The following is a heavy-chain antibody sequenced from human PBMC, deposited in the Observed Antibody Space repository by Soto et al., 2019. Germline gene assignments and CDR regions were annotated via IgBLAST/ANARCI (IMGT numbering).Heavy chain of an antibody. CDR1: GFSLSTSGVG. J-gene: IGHJ4*02. D-gene: IGHD3-10*02. V-gene: IGHV2-5*02. CDR2: IYWDEDK. Sequence: QITLKESGPTLVKPTQTLTLTCTFSGFSLSTSGVGVGWIRQPPGRALEWLGFIYWDEDKRYSPSLKSRLTISNDTSKSQVVLTMTNMGPVDTATYYCAHVFTSLAPFDSWGQGTLVTVSA. CDR3: AHVFTSLAPFDS.